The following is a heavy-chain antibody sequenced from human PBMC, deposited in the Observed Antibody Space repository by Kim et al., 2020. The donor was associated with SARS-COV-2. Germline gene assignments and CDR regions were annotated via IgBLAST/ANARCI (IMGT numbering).Heavy chain of an antibody. D-gene: IGHD2-15*01. V-gene: IGHV4-39*01. J-gene: IGHJ3*02. Sequence: SETLSLTCTVSGGSISSSSYYWGWIRQPPGKGLEWIGSIYYSGSTYYNPSLKSRVTISVDTSKNQFSLKLSSVTAADTAVYYCYIVGWEHDAFDIWGQGTMVTVSS. CDR2: IYYSGST. CDR1: GGSISSSSYY. CDR3: YIVGWEHDAFDI.